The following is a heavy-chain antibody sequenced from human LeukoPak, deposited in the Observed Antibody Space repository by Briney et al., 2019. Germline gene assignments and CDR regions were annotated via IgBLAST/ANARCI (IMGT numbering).Heavy chain of an antibody. Sequence: GESLKISCKGSGYSFSDYWIAWVRQMPGKGLEWMGIVYPGDSDTTYSPSLQGQVTFSAGKSIKTAYLQWTVLRASDTAMYYCAKYDSSGYIDYWGQGTLVTVSS. J-gene: IGHJ4*02. V-gene: IGHV5-51*01. D-gene: IGHD6-19*01. CDR3: AKYDSSGYIDY. CDR1: GYSFSDYW. CDR2: VYPGDSDT.